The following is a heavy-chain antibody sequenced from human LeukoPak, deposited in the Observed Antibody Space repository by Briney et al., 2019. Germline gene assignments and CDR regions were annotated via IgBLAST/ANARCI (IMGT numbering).Heavy chain of an antibody. D-gene: IGHD3-10*01. J-gene: IGHJ6*03. CDR1: GGSFSGYY. CDR3: ARLGGYYGSGSYFSYYYYMDV. Sequence: SETLSLTCAVYGGSFSGYYWSWIRQPPGKGLEWIGEINHSGSTNYNPSLKSRVTISVDTSKNQFSLKLSSVTAADTAVYYCARLGGYYGSGSYFSYYYYMDVWGKGTTVTISS. CDR2: INHSGST. V-gene: IGHV4-34*01.